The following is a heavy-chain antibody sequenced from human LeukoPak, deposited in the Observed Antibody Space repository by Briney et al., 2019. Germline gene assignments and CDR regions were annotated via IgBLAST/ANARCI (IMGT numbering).Heavy chain of an antibody. Sequence: SETLSLTCAVYGGSFSGYYWSWIRQPPGKGLEWIGEINHSGSTNYNPPLKSRVTIPVDASKNQFSLKLSSVTAADTAVYYCARGASSSSGGWFDPWGQGTLVTVSS. D-gene: IGHD6-6*01. J-gene: IGHJ5*02. CDR2: INHSGST. CDR1: GGSFSGYY. V-gene: IGHV4-34*01. CDR3: ARGASSSSGGWFDP.